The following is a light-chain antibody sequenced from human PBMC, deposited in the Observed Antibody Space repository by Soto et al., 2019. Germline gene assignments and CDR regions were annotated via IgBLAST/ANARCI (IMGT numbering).Light chain of an antibody. CDR1: QSISSW. Sequence: DIQMTQSPSTLSASVGDRVTITCRASQSISSWLAWYQQKPGKAPNLLIYKASSLESGVPSRFSGSGSGTDFTLTISSLHPYDFPTYYCQQYDSYSWTFGQGAKVEIK. CDR3: QQYDSYSWT. CDR2: KAS. V-gene: IGKV1-5*03. J-gene: IGKJ1*01.